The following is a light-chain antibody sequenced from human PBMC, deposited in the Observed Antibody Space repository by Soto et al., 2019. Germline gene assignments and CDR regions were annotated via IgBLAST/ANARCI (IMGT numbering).Light chain of an antibody. CDR2: GAY. CDR3: QQYGSSPLT. Sequence: TLSCRASQSVSSSYLAWYQQTPGQAPRLLIYGAYIRATGIPDRFSGSGSGTDFTLTIGRLEPEDFAVYYCQQYGSSPLTFGPGTKVAIK. V-gene: IGKV3-20*01. J-gene: IGKJ3*01. CDR1: QSVSSSY.